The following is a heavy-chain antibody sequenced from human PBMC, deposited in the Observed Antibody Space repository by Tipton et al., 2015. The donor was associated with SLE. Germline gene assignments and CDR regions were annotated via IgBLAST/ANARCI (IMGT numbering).Heavy chain of an antibody. CDR1: GGSISSHY. CDR2: IHNSGRT. Sequence: TLSLTCTVSGGSISSHYWSWIRQPPGKGLEWIGYIHNSGRTNYHPSLKSRVTMSVDTPKNQFSLKLSSVTAADTAVYYCAREPVFYFCYMDVWGKGTTVTVSS. J-gene: IGHJ6*03. CDR3: AREPVFYFCYMDV. V-gene: IGHV4-59*11.